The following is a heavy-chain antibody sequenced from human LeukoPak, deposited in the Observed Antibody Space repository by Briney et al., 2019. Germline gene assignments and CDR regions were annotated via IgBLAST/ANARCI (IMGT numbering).Heavy chain of an antibody. CDR3: ARGGTLYSYGYRVVLFDY. V-gene: IGHV4-4*07. Sequence: SETLSLTCTVSGGSISSYYWSWIRQPAGKGLEWIGRIYTSGSTNYNPSLKSRVTMSVDTSKNQFSLKLSSVTAADTAVYYCARGGTLYSYGYRVVLFDYWGQGTLVTVSS. D-gene: IGHD5-18*01. CDR2: IYTSGST. CDR1: GGSISSYY. J-gene: IGHJ4*02.